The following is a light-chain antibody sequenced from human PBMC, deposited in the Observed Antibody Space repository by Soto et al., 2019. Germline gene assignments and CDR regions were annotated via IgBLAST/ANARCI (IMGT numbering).Light chain of an antibody. CDR1: QTISSW. Sequence: DIQMTQSPSTLSGSVGDRVTITCRASQTISSWLAWYQQKPGKAPKLLIYKASTLKSGVPSRFSGSRSRPDFTLTISSLQPEDFATYYCQQSYSSPPTFGQGTKVDIK. CDR3: QQSYSSPPT. V-gene: IGKV1-5*03. CDR2: KAS. J-gene: IGKJ1*01.